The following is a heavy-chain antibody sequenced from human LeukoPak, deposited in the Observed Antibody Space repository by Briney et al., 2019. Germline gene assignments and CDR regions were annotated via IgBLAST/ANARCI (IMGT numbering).Heavy chain of an antibody. V-gene: IGHV3-21*06. CDR1: GFTFSSYW. CDR2: ISSSSYYI. Sequence: GGSLRLSCAASGFTFSSYWMSWVRQAPGKGLEWVSYISSSSYYIYYADSAKGRFTISRDNAKNSLYLQMSGLRAEDTAVYYCARDRPYDYVWGSDGLDIWGHGTMVTVSS. D-gene: IGHD3-16*01. J-gene: IGHJ3*02. CDR3: ARDRPYDYVWGSDGLDI.